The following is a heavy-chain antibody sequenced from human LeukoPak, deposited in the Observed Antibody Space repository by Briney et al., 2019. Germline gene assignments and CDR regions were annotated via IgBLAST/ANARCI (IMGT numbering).Heavy chain of an antibody. V-gene: IGHV5-51*01. CDR1: GYSFTNYW. Sequence: GESLKISCKGSGYSFTNYWIGWVRQMPGKGLEWMGIIYPGDSNIRYSPSFQGQVTISADKFISTAYLQWSSLEASDSAMYYCARRSGGYSGYDPARWFDPWGQGTLVTVSS. D-gene: IGHD5-12*01. CDR2: IYPGDSNI. J-gene: IGHJ5*02. CDR3: ARRSGGYSGYDPARWFDP.